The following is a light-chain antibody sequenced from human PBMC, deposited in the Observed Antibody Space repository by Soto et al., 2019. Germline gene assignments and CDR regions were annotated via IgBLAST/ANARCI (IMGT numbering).Light chain of an antibody. Sequence: EIVMTQSPATLSVSPGERATLSCRASQSVNSNLAWYQQKPGQGPRLLIYGASTRATDIPGRFSGSGSGTEFPLTISSLQSEDFAFYYCQQYNDWPLTFGGGTKVEIK. CDR3: QQYNDWPLT. CDR1: QSVNSN. V-gene: IGKV3-15*01. J-gene: IGKJ4*01. CDR2: GAS.